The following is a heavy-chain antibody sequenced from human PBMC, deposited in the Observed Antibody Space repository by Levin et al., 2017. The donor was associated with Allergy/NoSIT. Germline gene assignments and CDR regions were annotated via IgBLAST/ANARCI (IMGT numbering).Heavy chain of an antibody. CDR1: GFTFSSYW. CDR3: ARTEGDQLLVLYYYGMDV. D-gene: IGHD2-2*01. CDR2: IKQDGSEK. V-gene: IGHV3-7*01. J-gene: IGHJ6*02. Sequence: GESLKISCAASGFTFSSYWMSWVRQAPGKGLEWVANIKQDGSEKYYVDSVKGRFTISRDNAKNSLYLKMNSLRAEDTAVYYCARTEGDQLLVLYYYGMDVWGQGTTVTVSS.